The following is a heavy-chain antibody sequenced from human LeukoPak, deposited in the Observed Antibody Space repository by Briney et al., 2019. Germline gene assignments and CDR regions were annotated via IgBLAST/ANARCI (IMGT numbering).Heavy chain of an antibody. CDR2: ISSSSSYI. V-gene: IGHV3-21*01. D-gene: IGHD6-6*01. J-gene: IGHJ1*01. CDR3: ARSQVGYSSSSVTEYFQH. Sequence: GGSLRLSCAASGFTFSSYSMNWVRQAPGKGLEWVSSISSSSSYIYYADSVKGRFTISRDNAKNSLYLQMNSLRAEDTAVYYCARSQVGYSSSSVTEYFQHWGQGTLVTVSS. CDR1: GFTFSSYS.